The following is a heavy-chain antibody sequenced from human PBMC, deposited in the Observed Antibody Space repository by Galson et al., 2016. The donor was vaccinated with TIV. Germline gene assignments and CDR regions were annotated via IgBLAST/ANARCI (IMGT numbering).Heavy chain of an antibody. CDR2: LNNDGSRT. Sequence: SLRLSCAASGFTFSNYWMYWVRQVPGKGLVWVSRLNNDGSRTAYADSVNFRFTISRDNAKNTLFLQMNRLRADDTALTYCARGLYEEYSVGLDSWGQGTLVTVSS. CDR3: ARGLYEEYSVGLDS. V-gene: IGHV3-74*01. CDR1: GFTFSNYW. D-gene: IGHD3-10*02. J-gene: IGHJ4*02.